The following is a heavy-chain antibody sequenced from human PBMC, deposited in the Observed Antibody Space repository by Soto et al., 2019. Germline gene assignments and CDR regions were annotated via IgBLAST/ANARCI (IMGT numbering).Heavy chain of an antibody. CDR1: GYSYTSLD. D-gene: IGHD1-26*01. Sequence: GASVKVSCKASGYSYTSLDINWVRQTAGQGLEWMGWMQPSTGRTGYAQKLQGRVTMTRDTSINTAYMELTTLTSDDTAFYYCARGVSAGVDYWGQGTLVTASS. J-gene: IGHJ4*02. V-gene: IGHV1-8*01. CDR3: ARGVSAGVDY. CDR2: MQPSTGRT.